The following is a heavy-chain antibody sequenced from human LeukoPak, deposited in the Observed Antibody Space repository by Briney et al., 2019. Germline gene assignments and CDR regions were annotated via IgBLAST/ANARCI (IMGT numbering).Heavy chain of an antibody. Sequence: GASVKVSCKASGYTFIDYFIHWMRLTPGQGLEWLGWINPNSGVTRYAQKFQDRVTMTRDTAAYMELSSLKSDDTAMYYCVRAVSGTLGGAFDIWGQGTAVTVSS. CDR3: VRAVSGTLGGAFDI. J-gene: IGHJ3*02. V-gene: IGHV1-2*02. CDR1: GYTFIDYF. CDR2: INPNSGVT. D-gene: IGHD1-7*01.